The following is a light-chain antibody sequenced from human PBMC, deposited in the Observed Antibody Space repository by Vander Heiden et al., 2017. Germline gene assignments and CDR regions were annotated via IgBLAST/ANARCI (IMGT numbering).Light chain of an antibody. CDR1: GGSSAGNY. CDR2: EDK. Sequence: FMLTHPHSMSESPGRTVTISGTGYGGSSAGNYVQWFQQRPGGAPTTVIYEDKRRPSGVPDRFSGSIDRSSNSASLTISGLKTEDEADYYCQSYDSNDQGVFGGGTKLTVL. J-gene: IGLJ2*01. CDR3: QSYDSNDQGV. V-gene: IGLV6-57*02.